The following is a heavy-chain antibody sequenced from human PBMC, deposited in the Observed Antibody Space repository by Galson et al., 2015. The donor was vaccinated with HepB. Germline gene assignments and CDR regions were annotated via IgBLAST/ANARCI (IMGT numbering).Heavy chain of an antibody. V-gene: IGHV4-39*02. J-gene: IGHJ5*02. CDR1: GGSINSSSYY. CDR2: IYYSGST. D-gene: IGHD3-10*01. Sequence: ETLSLTCTVSGGSINSSSYYWGWIRQPPGKGLEWIGSIYYSGSTYYNPSLKSRVTISVDTSKSQFSLKLSSVTAADTAVYYCARDPGPGFDPWGQGTLVTVSS. CDR3: ARDPGPGFDP.